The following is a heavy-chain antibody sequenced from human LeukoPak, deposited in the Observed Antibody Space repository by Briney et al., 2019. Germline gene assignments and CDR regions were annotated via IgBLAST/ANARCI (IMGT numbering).Heavy chain of an antibody. V-gene: IGHV3-9*01. J-gene: IGHJ4*02. CDR1: GFTFDDYA. CDR3: AKDIWMLSTSYRTQYFDY. D-gene: IGHD6-6*01. CDR2: ISWNSGSI. Sequence: GRSLRLSCAASGFTFDDYAMHWVRQAPGKGLEWVSGISWNSGSIGYADSVKGRFTISRDNAKNSLYLQMNSLRAEDTALYYCAKDIWMLSTSYRTQYFDYWGQGTLVTVSS.